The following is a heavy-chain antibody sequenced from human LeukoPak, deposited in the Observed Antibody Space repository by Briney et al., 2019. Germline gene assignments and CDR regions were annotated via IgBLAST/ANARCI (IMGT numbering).Heavy chain of an antibody. CDR2: ITGSGYST. CDR3: AKGRPGWVAGTLDNWFDP. J-gene: IGHJ5*02. Sequence: GGSLRLSCATSGFTFSTYAMSWVRQAPGKGLEWVSVITGSGYSTNYADSVKGRFTSSRDNSKNTLYLRMNSLRAEDTAVYYCAKGRPGWVAGTLDNWFDPWGQGTLVTVSS. D-gene: IGHD6-19*01. CDR1: GFTFSTYA. V-gene: IGHV3-23*01.